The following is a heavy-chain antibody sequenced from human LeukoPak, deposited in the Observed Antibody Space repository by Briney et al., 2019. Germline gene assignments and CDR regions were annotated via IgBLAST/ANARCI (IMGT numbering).Heavy chain of an antibody. J-gene: IGHJ4*02. CDR3: ARGFGYEDY. CDR2: MNPNSGNT. CDR1: GYTFTSYD. Sequence: ASVKVSCKASGYTFTSYDINWVRPATGQGLEWMGWMNPNSGNTGYAQKFQGRVTMTRDTSISTAYMELSRLRSDDTAVYYCARGFGYEDYWGQGTLVTVSS. D-gene: IGHD2-15*01. V-gene: IGHV1-8*01.